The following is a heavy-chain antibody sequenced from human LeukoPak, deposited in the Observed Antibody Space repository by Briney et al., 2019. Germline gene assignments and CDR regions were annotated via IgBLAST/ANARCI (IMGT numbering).Heavy chain of an antibody. V-gene: IGHV1-2*02. CDR2: INPNSGGT. Sequence: VSVKVSCKASGYTFTGYYMHWVRQAPGQGLEWMGWINPNSGGTNYAQKFQGRVTMTRDTSISTAYMELSRLRSDDTAVYYCARESFTMVRGLITTTARNWFDPWGQGTLVTVSS. J-gene: IGHJ5*02. D-gene: IGHD3-10*01. CDR3: ARESFTMVRGLITTTARNWFDP. CDR1: GYTFTGYY.